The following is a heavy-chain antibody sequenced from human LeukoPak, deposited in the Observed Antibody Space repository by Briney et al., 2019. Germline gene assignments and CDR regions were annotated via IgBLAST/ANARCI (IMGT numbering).Heavy chain of an antibody. V-gene: IGHV3-30*02. CDR3: ARLSGYYRRSQLRAAFDI. D-gene: IGHD3-22*01. CDR2: IRYDGNNK. CDR1: GFTLSSYV. Sequence: GGSLSLSRALSGFTLSSYVMHWVREAPGKGLGWVAFIRYDGNNKYYADSVKGLFTISRDNSRNTLYLQMNSLRAEDTAVYYCARLSGYYRRSQLRAAFDIWGQGTMVTVSS. J-gene: IGHJ3*02.